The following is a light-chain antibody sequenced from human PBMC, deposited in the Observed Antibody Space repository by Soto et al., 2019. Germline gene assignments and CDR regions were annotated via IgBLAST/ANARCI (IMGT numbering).Light chain of an antibody. J-gene: IGKJ5*01. Sequence: EIVLTQSPATLSLSPGERATLSCRASQSVSSYLAWYQQKAGQAPRLLIYDASNRATGIPARFSGSGSGTDFTLTISSLEPEVFAVYDCQQRSNWPITFGQGTRLDIK. CDR1: QSVSSY. CDR3: QQRSNWPIT. V-gene: IGKV3-11*01. CDR2: DAS.